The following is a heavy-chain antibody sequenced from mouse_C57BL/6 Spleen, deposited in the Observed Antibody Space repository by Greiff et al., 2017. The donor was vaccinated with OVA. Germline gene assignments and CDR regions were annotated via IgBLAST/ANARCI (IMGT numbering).Heavy chain of an antibody. CDR2: ISDGGSYT. CDR1: GFTFSSYA. J-gene: IGHJ2*01. D-gene: IGHD1-1*01. V-gene: IGHV5-4*01. Sequence: ESGGGLVKPGGSLKLSCAASGFTFSSYAMSWVRQTPDKRLEWVATISDGGSYTYYPDNVKGRFTISRDNAKNNLYRQMSILKSEDTAMYYCAEEDYNGSSQYYCDDWGQGTTLTVSS. CDR3: AEEDYNGSSQYYCDD.